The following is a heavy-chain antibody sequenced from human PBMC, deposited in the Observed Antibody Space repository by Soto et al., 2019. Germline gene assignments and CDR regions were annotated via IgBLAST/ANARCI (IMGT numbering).Heavy chain of an antibody. CDR2: IYHSGST. Sequence: SETLSLTCAVSGGSISSGGYSWSWIRQPPGKGLEWIGYIYHSGSTYYNPSLKSRVTISVDRSKNQFSLKLSSVTAADTAVYYCARGLGYCSGGSCYDYYYGMDVWGQGTTVTVSS. J-gene: IGHJ6*02. D-gene: IGHD2-15*01. CDR3: ARGLGYCSGGSCYDYYYGMDV. CDR1: GGSISSGGYS. V-gene: IGHV4-30-2*01.